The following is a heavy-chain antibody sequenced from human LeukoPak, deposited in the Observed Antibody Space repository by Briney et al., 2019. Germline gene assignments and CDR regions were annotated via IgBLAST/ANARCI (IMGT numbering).Heavy chain of an antibody. CDR2: ISAYNGNT. V-gene: IGHV1-18*01. J-gene: IGHJ4*02. CDR1: GYTFTSYG. D-gene: IGHD3-16*02. CDR3: ARDRSVWGSYRETSADY. Sequence: ASVKVSCKASGYTFTSYGISWVRQAPGQGLEWMGWISAYNGNTNYAQKLQGRVTMTTDTSTSTAYMELRSLRSDDTAVYYCARDRSVWGSYRETSADYWGQGTLVTVSS.